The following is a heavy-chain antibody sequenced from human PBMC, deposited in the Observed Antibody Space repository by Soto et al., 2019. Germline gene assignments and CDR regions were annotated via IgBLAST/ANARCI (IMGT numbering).Heavy chain of an antibody. V-gene: IGHV1-8*01. CDR2: MNPNSGNT. CDR3: AKGTTSATRGSMVRGVLRYYYMDV. J-gene: IGHJ6*03. Sequence: ASVKVSCKASGYTFTSYDINWVRQATGQGLEWMGWMNPNSGNTGYAQKFQGRVTMTRNTSISTAYMELSSLRSEDTAVYYCAKGTTSATRGSMVRGVLRYYYMDVWGKGTMVTVSS. D-gene: IGHD3-10*01. CDR1: GYTFTSYD.